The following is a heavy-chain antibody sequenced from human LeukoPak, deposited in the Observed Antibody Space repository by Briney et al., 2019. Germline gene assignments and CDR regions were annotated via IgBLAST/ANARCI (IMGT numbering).Heavy chain of an antibody. V-gene: IGHV3-48*04. CDR3: ARDPEQQLVDYYYGMDV. CDR1: GFTFSSYS. J-gene: IGHJ6*02. CDR2: ISSSSSTI. Sequence: PGGSLRLSCAASGFTFSSYSMNWVRQAPGKGLEWVSYISSSSSTIYYADSVKGRFTISRDNVKNSLYLQMNSLRAEDTAVYYCARDPEQQLVDYYYGMDVWGQGTTVTVSS. D-gene: IGHD6-13*01.